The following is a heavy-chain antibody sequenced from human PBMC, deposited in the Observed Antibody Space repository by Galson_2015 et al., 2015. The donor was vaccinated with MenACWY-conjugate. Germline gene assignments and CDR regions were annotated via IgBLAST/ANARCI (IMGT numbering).Heavy chain of an antibody. CDR2: IFDSGVT. V-gene: IGHV4-59*01. D-gene: IGHD5-12*01. J-gene: IGHJ4*02. CDR1: GGSITGYY. Sequence: ETLSLTCTVSGGSITGYYWNWIRQPPGKGLEYIGYIFDSGVTKYNPSLKSRVTISEDTSKNQFSLKLTSVTAADTAVYYCARGGYGGYGAFDYWGRGTLVTVSS. CDR3: ARGGYGGYGAFDY.